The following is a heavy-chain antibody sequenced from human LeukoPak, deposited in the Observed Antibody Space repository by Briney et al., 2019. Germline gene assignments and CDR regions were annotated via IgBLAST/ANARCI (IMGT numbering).Heavy chain of an antibody. Sequence: SETLSLTCTVSGGSVTDYYWGWIRQPPGKGLEWIGSIYHSGSTYYNPSLKSRVTISVDTSKNQFSLKLSSVTAADTAVYYCARDFGFWSGYSSFDYWGQGTLVTVSS. D-gene: IGHD3-3*01. J-gene: IGHJ4*02. CDR3: ARDFGFWSGYSSFDY. V-gene: IGHV4-38-2*02. CDR2: IYHSGST. CDR1: GGSVTDYY.